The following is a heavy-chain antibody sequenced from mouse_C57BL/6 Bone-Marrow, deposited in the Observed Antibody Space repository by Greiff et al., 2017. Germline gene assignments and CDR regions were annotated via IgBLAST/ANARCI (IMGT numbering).Heavy chain of an antibody. V-gene: IGHV1-61*01. D-gene: IGHD2-3*01. J-gene: IGHJ2*01. Sequence: VQLQQPGAELVRPGSSVKLSCKASGYTFTSYWMDWVKQRPGQGLEWIGNIYPSDSETHYNQKFKDKATLTVDKSSSTAYMQLSSLTSEDSAVYYCARGYYSYYFDYWGQGTTLTGSS. CDR1: GYTFTSYW. CDR3: ARGYYSYYFDY. CDR2: IYPSDSET.